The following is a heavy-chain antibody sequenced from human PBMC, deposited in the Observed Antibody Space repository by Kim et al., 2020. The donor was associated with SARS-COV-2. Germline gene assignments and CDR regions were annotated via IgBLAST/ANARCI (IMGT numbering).Heavy chain of an antibody. Sequence: GGSLRLSCAASGFTFSSYSMNWVRQAPGKGLEWVSSISSSSSYIYYAASVKGRFTISRDNAKNSLYLQMNSLRAEDTAVYYCARDYDFWSGYYYSGGFPPYYGMDVWGQGTTVTVAS. CDR2: ISSSSSYI. J-gene: IGHJ6*02. CDR1: GFTFSSYS. D-gene: IGHD3-3*01. CDR3: ARDYDFWSGYYYSGGFPPYYGMDV. V-gene: IGHV3-21*01.